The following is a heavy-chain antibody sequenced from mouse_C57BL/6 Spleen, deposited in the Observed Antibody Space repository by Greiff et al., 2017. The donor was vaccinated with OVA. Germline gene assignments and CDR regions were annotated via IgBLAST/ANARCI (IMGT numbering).Heavy chain of an antibody. D-gene: IGHD4-1*01. J-gene: IGHJ3*01. CDR3: AIPWDKAWFAY. CDR2: IHPSDSDT. V-gene: IGHV1-74*01. CDR1: GYTFTSYW. Sequence: QLQQPGAELVKPGASVKVSCKASGYTFTSYWMHWVKQRPGQGLEWIGRIHPSDSDTNYNQKFKAKATLTVDKSPSTDYMQLSSLTYEDSAVYYCAIPWDKAWFAYWGQGTLVTVSA.